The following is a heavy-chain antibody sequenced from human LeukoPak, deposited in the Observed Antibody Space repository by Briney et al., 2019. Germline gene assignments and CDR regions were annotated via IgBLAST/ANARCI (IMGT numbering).Heavy chain of an antibody. D-gene: IGHD3-22*01. CDR3: ARDYYDSSGYYPDDAFDI. J-gene: IGHJ3*02. CDR1: GYTFTSYG. V-gene: IGHV1-18*01. CDR2: ISAYNGNT. Sequence: ASVKVSCKASGYTFTSYGISWVRQASGQGLEWMGWISAYNGNTNYAQKLQGRVTMTTDTSTSTAYMELRSLRSDDTAVYYCARDYYDSSGYYPDDAFDIWGQGTMVTVSS.